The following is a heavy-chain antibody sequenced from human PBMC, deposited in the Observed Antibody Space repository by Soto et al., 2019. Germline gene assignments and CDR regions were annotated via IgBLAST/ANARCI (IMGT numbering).Heavy chain of an antibody. D-gene: IGHD6-13*01. V-gene: IGHV3-23*01. CDR1: GFTFSSYA. J-gene: IGHJ4*02. CDR3: ASLGIAAAGTTNYFDY. CDR2: ISGSGGST. Sequence: EVQLLESGGGLVQPGGSLRLSCAASGFTFSSYAMSWVRQAPGKGLEWVSAISGSGGSTYYADSVKGRFTSSRDNSKDTMDLQMNSLRAEDTAVYYRASLGIAAAGTTNYFDYWGQGPLVTVSS.